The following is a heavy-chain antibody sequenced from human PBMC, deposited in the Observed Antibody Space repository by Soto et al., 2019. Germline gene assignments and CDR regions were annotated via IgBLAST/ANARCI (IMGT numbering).Heavy chain of an antibody. J-gene: IGHJ4*02. D-gene: IGHD3-22*01. Sequence: LRLSCAASGFPFSDYYMSWIRQAPGEGLEWISYISSSAYTIYADSVKGRFTISRDNAKNSLFLQMTSLRVEDTAVYYCARNFDSGGYYSDYWGQGTLVTVSS. CDR3: ARNFDSGGYYSDY. CDR2: ISSSAYT. CDR1: GFPFSDYY. V-gene: IGHV3-11*06.